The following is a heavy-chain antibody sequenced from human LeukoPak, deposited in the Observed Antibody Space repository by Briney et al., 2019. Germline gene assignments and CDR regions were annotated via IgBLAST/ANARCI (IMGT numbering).Heavy chain of an antibody. J-gene: IGHJ6*02. Sequence: GGSLRLSCAASGFTFDDYALHWVRQAPGKGLEWVSGINCSTGTIGYAVSVKGRFTISRDNAKNSLYLQMNSLRAEDTALYYCATDYNPTSPGYYSYRSGYSYGTDVWGQGTTVTVSS. CDR1: GFTFDDYA. CDR3: ATDYNPTSPGYYSYRSGYSYGTDV. D-gene: IGHD3-22*01. V-gene: IGHV3-9*01. CDR2: INCSTGTI.